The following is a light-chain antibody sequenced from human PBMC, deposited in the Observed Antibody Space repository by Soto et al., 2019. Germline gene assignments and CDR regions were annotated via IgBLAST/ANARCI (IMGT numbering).Light chain of an antibody. CDR1: QSVSSS. CDR3: QQYGSSRWT. CDR2: DAS. J-gene: IGKJ1*01. V-gene: IGKV3-11*01. Sequence: EVVLTQSPATLSLSPGERATLSCRASQSVSSSLAWYQQKPGQAPRLLIFDASTRATGIPARFSGSGSETDFTLTISTLEPEDFAVYYCQQYGSSRWTFGQGTKVDIK.